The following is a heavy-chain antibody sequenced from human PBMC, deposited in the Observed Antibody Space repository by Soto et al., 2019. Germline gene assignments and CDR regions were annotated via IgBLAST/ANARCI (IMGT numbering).Heavy chain of an antibody. CDR1: GGSFSGYF. Sequence: SETLSLTCAVYGGSFSGYFWTWIRQPPGKGLEWIGEINHRGNTNYNPSLKSRVTISVDTSKKQISLKLRSVTAADTAVYYCARRRNGGYYSNWFDPWGQGTLVTVSS. J-gene: IGHJ5*02. D-gene: IGHD3-22*01. CDR3: ARRRNGGYYSNWFDP. CDR2: INHRGNT. V-gene: IGHV4-34*01.